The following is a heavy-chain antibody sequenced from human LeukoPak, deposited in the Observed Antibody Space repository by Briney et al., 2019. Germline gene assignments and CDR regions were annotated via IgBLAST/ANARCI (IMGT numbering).Heavy chain of an antibody. Sequence: GGSLRLSCAASGFTFSSCAMHWVRQAPGKGLEWVAVISYDGSNKYYADSVKGRFTISRDNSKNTLYLQMNSLRAEDTAVYYCARESGEWEYYYYGMDVWGQGTTVTVSS. J-gene: IGHJ6*02. CDR1: GFTFSSCA. CDR3: ARESGEWEYYYYGMDV. V-gene: IGHV3-30-3*01. D-gene: IGHD1-26*01. CDR2: ISYDGSNK.